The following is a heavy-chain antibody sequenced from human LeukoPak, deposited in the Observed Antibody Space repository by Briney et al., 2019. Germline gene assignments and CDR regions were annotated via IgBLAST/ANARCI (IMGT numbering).Heavy chain of an antibody. Sequence: SETLSLTCAVYGGSFSGYYWSWIRQPPGKGLGWIGEINHSGSTNYNPSLKSRVIISVDTSKNQFSLKLSSVTAADTAVYYCARGVITDYVWGSYRPYFDYWGQGTLVTVSS. CDR3: ARGVITDYVWGSYRPYFDY. V-gene: IGHV4-34*01. CDR2: INHSGST. D-gene: IGHD3-16*02. J-gene: IGHJ4*02. CDR1: GGSFSGYY.